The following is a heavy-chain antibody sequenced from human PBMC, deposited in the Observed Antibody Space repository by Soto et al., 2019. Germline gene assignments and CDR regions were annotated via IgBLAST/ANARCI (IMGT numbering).Heavy chain of an antibody. Sequence: QVQLQESGPGLVKPSETLSLTCTVSGGSISSYYWSWIRQPPGKGLEWIGYIYYSGSTNYNPSLMSRVTISVDTSKNQFSLKLSSVTAADTAVYYCARVRGYDSSGYYYGSEAGEFDYWGQGTLVTVSS. CDR1: GGSISSYY. J-gene: IGHJ4*02. CDR2: IYYSGST. CDR3: ARVRGYDSSGYYYGSEAGEFDY. V-gene: IGHV4-59*08. D-gene: IGHD3-22*01.